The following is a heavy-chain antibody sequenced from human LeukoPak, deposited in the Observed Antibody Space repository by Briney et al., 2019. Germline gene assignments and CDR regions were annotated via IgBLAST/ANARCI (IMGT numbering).Heavy chain of an antibody. CDR2: ISSSSSYI. J-gene: IGHJ4*02. CDR1: GFTFSSYS. V-gene: IGHV3-21*01. CDR3: ARVDDIVVVPAANDY. Sequence: GGSLRLSCAASGFTFSSYSMIWVRQAPGKGLEWVSSISSSSSYIYYADSVKGRFTISRDNAKNSLYLQMNSLRAEDTAVYYCARVDDIVVVPAANDYWGQGTLVTVSS. D-gene: IGHD2-2*01.